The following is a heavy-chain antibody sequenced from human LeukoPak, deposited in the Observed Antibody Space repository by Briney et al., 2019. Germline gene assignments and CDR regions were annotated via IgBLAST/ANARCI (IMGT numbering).Heavy chain of an antibody. V-gene: IGHV4-59*01. CDR3: ARDSGSGYYYRFDY. J-gene: IGHJ4*02. Sequence: HPSETLSLTCTVSGPSINYNYWSWVRQPPGKGLEWIGYIYHRDNTNYNPSLESRVTISVDTSKNQFSLKLSSVTAADTAVYYCARDSGSGYYYRFDYWGQGTLVTVSS. CDR2: IYHRDNT. CDR1: GPSINYNY. D-gene: IGHD3-22*01.